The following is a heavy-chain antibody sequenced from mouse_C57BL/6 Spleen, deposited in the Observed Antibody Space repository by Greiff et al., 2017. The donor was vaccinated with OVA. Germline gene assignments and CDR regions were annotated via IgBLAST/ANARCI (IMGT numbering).Heavy chain of an antibody. D-gene: IGHD1-1*01. CDR1: GFTFSSYG. J-gene: IGHJ2*01. V-gene: IGHV5-6*02. Sequence: DVMLVESGGDLVKPGGSLKLSCAASGFTFSSYGMSWVRQTPDKRLEWVATISSGGSYTYYPDSVKGRFTISRDNAKNTLYLQMSSLKSEDTAMYYCARQGGSSDFDYWGQGTTLTVSS. CDR3: ARQGGSSDFDY. CDR2: ISSGGSYT.